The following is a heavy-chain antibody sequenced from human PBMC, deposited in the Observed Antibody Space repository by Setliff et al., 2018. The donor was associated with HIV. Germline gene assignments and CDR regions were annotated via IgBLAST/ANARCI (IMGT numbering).Heavy chain of an antibody. CDR3: ARDKDEDYGSTSFDY. CDR2: ISRDGNTI. D-gene: IGHD4-17*01. J-gene: IGHJ4*02. Sequence: GGSLRLSCAAFGFTFSDYYMSWLRQAPGKGLEWVSYISRDGNTIYYADSVKGRFTISRDNAKNSLYLQLNSLRPEDTAVYYCARDKDEDYGSTSFDYWGQGILVTVSS. CDR1: GFTFSDYY. V-gene: IGHV3-11*01.